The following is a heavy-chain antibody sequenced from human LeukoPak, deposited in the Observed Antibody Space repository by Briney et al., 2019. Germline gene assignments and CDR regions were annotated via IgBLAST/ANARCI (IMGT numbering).Heavy chain of an antibody. Sequence: GGSLRPSCAASGFTFSSYAMSWVRQAPGKGLEWVSAISGSGGSTYYADSVKGRFTISRDNSKNTTYLQMNSLRAEDTAVYYCAKIRELEPDSYYYYGMEVWGQGTTVNVS. V-gene: IGHV3-23*01. CDR1: GFTFSSYA. J-gene: IGHJ6*02. CDR3: AKIRELEPDSYYYYGMEV. CDR2: ISGSGGST. D-gene: IGHD1-1*01.